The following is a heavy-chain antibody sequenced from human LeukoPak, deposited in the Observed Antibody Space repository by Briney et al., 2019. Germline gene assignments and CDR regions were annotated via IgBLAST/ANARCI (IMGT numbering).Heavy chain of an antibody. Sequence: ASVKVSCKASGYAFTSYYMHWVRQAPGQGLEWMGIINPSGGSTSYAQKFQGRVTMTRDMSTRTVYMELSSMRSEDTAVYYCARETDWGPARSYMDVWGKGTTVTVSS. J-gene: IGHJ6*03. V-gene: IGHV1-46*01. D-gene: IGHD7-27*01. CDR2: INPSGGST. CDR1: GYAFTSYY. CDR3: ARETDWGPARSYMDV.